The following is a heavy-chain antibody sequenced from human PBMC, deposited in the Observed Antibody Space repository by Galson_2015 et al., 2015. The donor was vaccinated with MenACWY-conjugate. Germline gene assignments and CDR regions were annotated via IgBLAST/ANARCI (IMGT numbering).Heavy chain of an antibody. V-gene: IGHV3-23*01. CDR2: ISGSGGTI. D-gene: IGHD6-13*01. CDR3: AKKFGSSSWFRGFDS. CDR1: GFTFSSYS. J-gene: IGHJ4*02. Sequence: SLRLSCAASGFTFSSYSMTWVRQAPGKGLEWVSVISGSGGTIYYAESVKGRFTISRDNSENTLFLEMNSLRAEDTAVYYCAKKFGSSSWFRGFDSWGQGTLVTVSS.